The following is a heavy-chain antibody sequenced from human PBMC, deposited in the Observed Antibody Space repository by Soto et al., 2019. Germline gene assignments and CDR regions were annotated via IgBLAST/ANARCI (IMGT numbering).Heavy chain of an antibody. CDR3: ARDQGITIFGVVIGPSHYGMDV. V-gene: IGHV1-18*01. Sequence: ASVKVSCKASGYTFTSYGISWVLQAPGQGLEWMGWISAYNGNTNYAQKLQGRVTMTTDTSTSTAYMELGSLRSDDTALYYCARDQGITIFGVVIGPSHYGMDVWGQGTTVTVSS. CDR1: GYTFTSYG. CDR2: ISAYNGNT. D-gene: IGHD3-3*01. J-gene: IGHJ6*02.